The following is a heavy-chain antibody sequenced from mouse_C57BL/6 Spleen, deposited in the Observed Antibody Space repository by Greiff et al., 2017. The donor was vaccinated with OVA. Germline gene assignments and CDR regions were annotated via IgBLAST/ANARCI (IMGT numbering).Heavy chain of an antibody. V-gene: IGHV5-4*01. CDR2: ISDGGSYT. D-gene: IGHD2-1*01. Sequence: DVMLVESGGGLVKPGGSLKLSCAASGFTFSSYAMSWVRQTPEKRLEWVATISDGGSYTYYPDNVKGRFTISRDNAKNNLYLQMSHLKSEDTAMYYCARDQDYGNYVWFAYWGQGTLVTVSA. J-gene: IGHJ3*01. CDR3: ARDQDYGNYVWFAY. CDR1: GFTFSSYA.